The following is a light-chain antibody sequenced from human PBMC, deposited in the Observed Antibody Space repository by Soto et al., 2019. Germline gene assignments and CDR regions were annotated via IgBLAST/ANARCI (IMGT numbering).Light chain of an antibody. CDR2: KAS. CDR3: QQYNTYST. CDR1: QSISSW. V-gene: IGKV1-5*03. J-gene: IGKJ5*01. Sequence: DIQMTQSPSTLSASVGDRVTITCRASQSISSWLAWYQQKPGKAPKLLIYKASSLESGVPSRFSGSGSGTGFTLTISSLQPDDFATYYCQQYNTYSTFGQGTRLEN.